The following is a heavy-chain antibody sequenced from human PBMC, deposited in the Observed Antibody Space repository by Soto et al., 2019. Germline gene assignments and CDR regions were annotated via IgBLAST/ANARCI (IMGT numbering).Heavy chain of an antibody. CDR2: ISGSGGST. D-gene: IGHD5-12*01. V-gene: IGHV3-23*01. CDR3: AKAGLRPMGRAYYYGMDV. CDR1: GFTFSSYA. Sequence: AVGSLRLSCAASGFTFSSYAMSWVRQAPGKGLEWVSAISGSGGSTYYADSVKGRFTISRDNSKNTLYLQMNSLRAEDTAVYYCAKAGLRPMGRAYYYGMDVWGQGTTVTVSS. J-gene: IGHJ6*02.